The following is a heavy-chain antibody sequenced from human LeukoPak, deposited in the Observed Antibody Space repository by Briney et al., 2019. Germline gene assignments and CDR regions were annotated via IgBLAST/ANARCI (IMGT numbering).Heavy chain of an antibody. V-gene: IGHV3-23*01. Sequence: GGSLRLSCAVSGITLSNYGMSWVRQAPGKGLEWVAGISGSGGGTNYADSVKGRFTITRDNPKNTLYLQMNSLRAEDTAVYFCAKRGVVIRVILVGFHKEAYYFDSWGQGALVTVSS. CDR2: ISGSGGGT. CDR3: AKRGVVIRVILVGFHKEAYYFDS. J-gene: IGHJ4*02. D-gene: IGHD3-22*01. CDR1: GITLSNYG.